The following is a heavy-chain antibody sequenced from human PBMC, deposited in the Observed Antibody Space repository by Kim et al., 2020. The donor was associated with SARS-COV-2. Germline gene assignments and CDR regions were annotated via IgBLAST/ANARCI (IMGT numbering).Heavy chain of an antibody. V-gene: IGHV3-23*01. CDR1: GFTFSSYA. CDR3: AKDLYDILTGYHGSPDY. D-gene: IGHD3-9*01. J-gene: IGHJ4*02. Sequence: GGSLRLSCAASGFTFSSYAMSWVRQAPGKGLEWVSAISASGGSTYYADSVKGRFTISRDNSKNTLYLQMNSLRAEDTAVYYCAKDLYDILTGYHGSPDYWGQGTLVTVSS. CDR2: ISASGGST.